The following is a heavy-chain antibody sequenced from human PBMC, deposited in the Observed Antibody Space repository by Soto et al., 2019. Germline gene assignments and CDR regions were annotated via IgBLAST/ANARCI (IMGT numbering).Heavy chain of an antibody. Sequence: GGSLRLSCAASGFAFSSYSMNWVRQAPGKGLEWVSSISGSGSYIYYGESVKGRFSTSRDSARKTLYLQMNSLRAEDTAVYLCASTAVSGADKADNWGQGTQVTV. J-gene: IGHJ4*02. CDR2: ISGSGSYI. CDR3: ASTAVSGADKADN. CDR1: GFAFSSYS. V-gene: IGHV3-21*01. D-gene: IGHD6-19*01.